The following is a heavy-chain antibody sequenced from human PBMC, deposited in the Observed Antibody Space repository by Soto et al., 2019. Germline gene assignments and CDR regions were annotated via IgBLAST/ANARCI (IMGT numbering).Heavy chain of an antibody. Sequence: QVQLVESGGGVVQPGRSLRLSCAASGFTFSSYGMHWVRQAPGKGLEWVAVISYDGSNKYYADSVKGRFTISRDNSKNTLYLQMNSLRAEDAAVYYCAEGGRAYWGGDCYSGEYFDYWGQGTLVTVSS. CDR2: ISYDGSNK. D-gene: IGHD2-21*02. V-gene: IGHV3-30*18. J-gene: IGHJ4*02. CDR3: AEGGRAYWGGDCYSGEYFDY. CDR1: GFTFSSYG.